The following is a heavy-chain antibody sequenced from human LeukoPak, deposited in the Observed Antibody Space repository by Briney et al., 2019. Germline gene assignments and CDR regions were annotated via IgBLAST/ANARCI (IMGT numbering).Heavy chain of an antibody. CDR1: GASISSYY. D-gene: IGHD6-6*01. CDR2: IYVTGST. V-gene: IGHV4-4*07. J-gene: IGHJ5*02. Sequence: SETLSLTCTVSGASISSYYWSWIRQPAGKALEWIGRIYVTGSTTYNPSLESRVTMSLDTSKNHFSLKLRSVTAADTAVYYCARLSSLANIAARGRTWLDPWGQGSLVTVSS. CDR3: ARLSSLANIAARGRTWLDP.